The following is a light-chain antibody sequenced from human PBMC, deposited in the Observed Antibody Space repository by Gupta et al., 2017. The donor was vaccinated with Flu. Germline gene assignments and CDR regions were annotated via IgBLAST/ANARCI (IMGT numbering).Light chain of an antibody. CDR1: TSNIWNNP. J-gene: IGLJ2*01. CDR2: ING. CDR3: APWYDSMNGPA. Sequence: TSNIWNNPVTCYQQYTGTPPQLFIFINGTRPSGVPDRLSGSKSGTSASMATSGLQSEDEADYYCAPWYDSMNGPAFGSGTKLTVL. V-gene: IGLV1-44*01.